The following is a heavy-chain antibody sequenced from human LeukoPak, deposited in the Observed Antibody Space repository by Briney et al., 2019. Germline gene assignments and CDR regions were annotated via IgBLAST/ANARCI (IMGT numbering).Heavy chain of an antibody. CDR1: GFTFSSYS. CDR2: ISSSSSTI. CDR3: IVLAVTATLGFDY. Sequence: GGSLRLSCAASGFTFSSYSTNWVRQAPGKGLEWVSYISSSSSTIYYADSVKGRFTISRDNAKNSLYLQMNSPRAEDTAVYYCIVLAVTATLGFDYWGQGTLVTVSS. V-gene: IGHV3-48*01. D-gene: IGHD6-19*01. J-gene: IGHJ4*02.